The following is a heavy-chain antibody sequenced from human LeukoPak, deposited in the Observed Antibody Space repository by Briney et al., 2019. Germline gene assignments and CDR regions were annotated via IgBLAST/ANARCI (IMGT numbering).Heavy chain of an antibody. J-gene: IGHJ3*02. D-gene: IGHD6-13*01. CDR1: GGTFSSYA. CDR2: IIPILGIA. V-gene: IGHV1-69*04. CDR3: ASRRGIAAAGTPGDDAFDI. Sequence: SVKVSCKASGGTFSSYAISWVRQAPGQGLEWMGRIIPILGIANYAQKFQGRVTITADKSTSTAYMELSSLRSEDTAVYYCASRRGIAAAGTPGDDAFDIWGQGTMVTVSS.